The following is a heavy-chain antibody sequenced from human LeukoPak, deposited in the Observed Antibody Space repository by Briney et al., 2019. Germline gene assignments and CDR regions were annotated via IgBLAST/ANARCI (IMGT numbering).Heavy chain of an antibody. J-gene: IGHJ6*02. V-gene: IGHV3-74*01. CDR3: TRDLMDYDVSTGLHHYYMDV. CDR2: INGDGRNI. CDR1: GFTFSSYS. Sequence: GGSLRLSCAASGFTFSSYSMNWVRQALRKGLVWVSRINGDGRNINYADSVRGRFTISRDNAKNTLYLQMNTLRVEDTAVYYCTRDLMDYDVSTGLHHYYMDVWGQGTTVTVSS. D-gene: IGHD3-9*01.